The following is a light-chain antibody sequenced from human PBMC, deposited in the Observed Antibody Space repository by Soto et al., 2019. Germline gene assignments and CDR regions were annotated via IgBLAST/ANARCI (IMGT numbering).Light chain of an antibody. CDR3: QQYYSTPLS. CDR1: QSVLYSSNNKNY. V-gene: IGKV4-1*01. J-gene: IGKJ4*01. Sequence: DIVMTQSPDSLAVSLGERATINCKSSQSVLYSSNNKNYFAWYQQKPGQPPKLLIYWASTRESGVPDRFSGSGSGTDFTLTISSLQAEDVAVYYCQQYYSTPLSFGGGTKVDNK. CDR2: WAS.